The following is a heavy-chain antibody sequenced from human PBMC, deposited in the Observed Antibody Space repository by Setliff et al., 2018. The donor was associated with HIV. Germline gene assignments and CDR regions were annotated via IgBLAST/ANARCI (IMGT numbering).Heavy chain of an antibody. CDR1: GGSISSGSYY. CDR2: IHTSGNT. D-gene: IGHD3-22*01. Sequence: SETLSLTCTVSGGSISSGSYYWSWIRQPAGKGLEWIGRIHTSGNTNYNPSLKSRVTISADTSKNQLSLKLSSVTAADTAVYYCAREGGLDYYDSSGHYAYWGQGTLVTVSS. V-gene: IGHV4-61*02. J-gene: IGHJ4*02. CDR3: AREGGLDYYDSSGHYAY.